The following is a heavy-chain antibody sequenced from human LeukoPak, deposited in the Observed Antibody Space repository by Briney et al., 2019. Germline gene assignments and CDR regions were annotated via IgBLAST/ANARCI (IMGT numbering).Heavy chain of an antibody. CDR1: GFTFSGYS. V-gene: IGHV3-21*04. Sequence: GGSLRLSCAASGFTFSGYSMNWVRQAPGKGLEWVSSISTSSNYIYYADSMKGRFTISRDNAKNSLYLQMNSLRAEDTALYYCAKDYYDILTGYYLTYWGQGTLVTVSS. CDR3: AKDYYDILTGYYLTY. J-gene: IGHJ4*02. D-gene: IGHD3-9*01. CDR2: ISTSSNYI.